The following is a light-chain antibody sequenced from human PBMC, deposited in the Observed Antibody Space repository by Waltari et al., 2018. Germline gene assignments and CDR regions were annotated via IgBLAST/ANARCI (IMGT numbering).Light chain of an antibody. CDR2: DAS. V-gene: IGKV3-20*01. CDR1: RSVIKN. CDR3: QKYDSLPAT. J-gene: IGKJ1*01. Sequence: VFTQAPGTLSFSPGERATLSCRASRSVIKNLAWYQQKPGRAPRLLIYDASTRATGVPDRFSGSGSGTDFSLTISRLEPDDFAVYYCQKYDSLPATFGQGTRVEIK.